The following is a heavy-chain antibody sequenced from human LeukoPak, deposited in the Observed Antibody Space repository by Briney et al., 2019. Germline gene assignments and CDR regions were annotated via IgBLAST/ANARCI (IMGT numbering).Heavy chain of an antibody. CDR1: GFTFSSYA. CDR2: ISGSGGST. V-gene: IGHV3-23*01. D-gene: IGHD3-22*01. J-gene: IGHJ6*02. Sequence: GGSLRLSCAASGFTFSSYAMSWVRQAPGKGLEWVSAISGSGGSTYYADSVKGRFTISRDNSKNTLYLQMNSLRAEDTAVYYCAKRYYYDGSGYTYYYYGMDVWGQGTTVTVSS. CDR3: AKRYYYDGSGYTYYYYGMDV.